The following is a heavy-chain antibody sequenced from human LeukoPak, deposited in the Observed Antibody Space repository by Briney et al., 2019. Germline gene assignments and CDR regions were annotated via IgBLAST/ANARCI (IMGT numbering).Heavy chain of an antibody. D-gene: IGHD2/OR15-2a*01. J-gene: IGHJ4*02. Sequence: ASVKVPCEASGYTFTSYYMHWVRQAPGQGLEWMGIINPSGGSTSYAQKFQGRVTMTRDTFTSTVYMELSSLRSEDTAVYYCARFLSYYFDYWGQGTLVTVSS. V-gene: IGHV1-46*01. CDR1: GYTFTSYY. CDR2: INPSGGST. CDR3: ARFLSYYFDY.